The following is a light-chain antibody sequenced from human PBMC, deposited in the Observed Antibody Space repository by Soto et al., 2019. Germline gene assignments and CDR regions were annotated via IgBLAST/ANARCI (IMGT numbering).Light chain of an antibody. CDR3: QQYDNLPPFT. V-gene: IGKV1-33*01. CDR1: QDIGNY. CDR2: AAS. J-gene: IGKJ2*01. Sequence: DLQMTQSPSSLSAFVGDRVTITCQASQDIGNYLNWYQQKPGKAPKLLIYAASNLETGVPSRFSGSRSGTDFTFTISSLQPEDIATYYCQQYDNLPPFTFGQGTKVEIK.